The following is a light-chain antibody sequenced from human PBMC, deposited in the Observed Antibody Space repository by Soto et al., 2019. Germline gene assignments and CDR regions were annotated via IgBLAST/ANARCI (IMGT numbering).Light chain of an antibody. CDR3: QQYKSYSEA. CDR2: KAS. J-gene: IGKJ1*01. Sequence: DIQMTQSPSTLSGSVGDRVTITCRASQTISSWLAWYQQKPGKAPKLLIYKASTLKSGVPSRFSGSGSGTEFTLPISSLQPDDFATYYCQQYKSYSEAFGQGTKVELK. CDR1: QTISSW. V-gene: IGKV1-5*03.